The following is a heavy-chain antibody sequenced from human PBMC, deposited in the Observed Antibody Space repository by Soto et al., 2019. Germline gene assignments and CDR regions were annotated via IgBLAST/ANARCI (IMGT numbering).Heavy chain of an antibody. V-gene: IGHV1-18*03. D-gene: IGHD3-10*01. Sequence: ASVKVSCKTSGYTFTNYGINWVRQAPGQGLEWMGWISAYNGNTNYAQKLQGRVTMTTDTSTSTAYMELRSLRSDDMAVYYCARDSYYYGSGSYPYYYGMDVWGQGTTVTVSS. CDR1: GYTFTNYG. CDR3: ARDSYYYGSGSYPYYYGMDV. J-gene: IGHJ6*02. CDR2: ISAYNGNT.